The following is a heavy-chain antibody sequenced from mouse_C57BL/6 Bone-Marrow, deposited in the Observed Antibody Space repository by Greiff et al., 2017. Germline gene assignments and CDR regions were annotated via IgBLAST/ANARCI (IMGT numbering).Heavy chain of an antibody. D-gene: IGHD2-10*02. CDR3: ARPRRAYFDV. CDR1: GFTFSDYG. CDR2: ISSGSSTI. Sequence: EVQLVESGGGLVKPGGSLKLSCAASGFTFSDYGMHWVRQAPEKGLEWVAYISSGSSTISYADTVKGRFTISRDNAKNTLFLQMTSLRSEDTAMYYCARPRRAYFDVWGTGTTVTVSS. J-gene: IGHJ1*03. V-gene: IGHV5-17*01.